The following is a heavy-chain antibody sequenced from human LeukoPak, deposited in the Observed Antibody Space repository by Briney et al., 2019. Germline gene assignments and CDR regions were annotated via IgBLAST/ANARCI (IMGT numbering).Heavy chain of an antibody. CDR1: GGSFSGYY. Sequence: SETLSLTCAVYGGSFSGYYWSWIRQPPGKGLEWIGEINHSGSTNYNPSLKSRVTISVDRSKNQFSLKLNSMTAADTAVYYCALFEVVVGSTQDFWGQGTLVTVSS. CDR2: INHSGST. J-gene: IGHJ4*02. D-gene: IGHD2-15*01. CDR3: ALFEVVVGSTQDF. V-gene: IGHV4-34*01.